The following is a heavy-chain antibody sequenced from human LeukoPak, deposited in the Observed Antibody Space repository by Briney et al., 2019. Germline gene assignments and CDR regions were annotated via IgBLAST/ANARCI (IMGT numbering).Heavy chain of an antibody. CDR1: GSTFTSYG. CDR2: ISAYNGNT. J-gene: IGHJ4*02. V-gene: IGHV1-18*01. Sequence: ASVKVSCKASGSTFTSYGISWVRQAPGQGLEWMGWISAYNGNTNYAQKLQGRVTMTTDTSTSTAYMELRSLISDDTAVYYCARAHLWFGELLPIDYWGQGTLVTVSS. D-gene: IGHD3-10*01. CDR3: ARAHLWFGELLPIDY.